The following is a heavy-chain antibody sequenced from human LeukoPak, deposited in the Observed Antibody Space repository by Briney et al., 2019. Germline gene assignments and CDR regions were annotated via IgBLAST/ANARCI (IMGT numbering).Heavy chain of an antibody. CDR3: AKVSDPYSSSPILYYFDY. CDR2: IWYDGSKK. CDR1: GFTFSSYG. D-gene: IGHD6-13*01. J-gene: IGHJ4*02. Sequence: PGGSLRLTCAASGFTFSSYGMHWVRQAPGKGLEWVTFIWYDGSKKYYADSVKGRCTISRDNSKNTLYLQMNSLRAEDTAVYYCAKVSDPYSSSPILYYFDYWGQGTLVTVSS. V-gene: IGHV3-30*02.